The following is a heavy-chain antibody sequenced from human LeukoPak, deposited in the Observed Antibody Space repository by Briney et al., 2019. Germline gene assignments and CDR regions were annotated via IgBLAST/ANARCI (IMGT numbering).Heavy chain of an antibody. D-gene: IGHD3-22*01. V-gene: IGHV1-18*01. CDR3: ARGPGGRSGYYPLEDHYYYQYMDV. Sequence: ASVKVSCKASGYTFTSYGINWVRQAPGQGLEWMGWIRAYNGDTNYAQKLQGRVTMTTDTSTSTACMELRSLRSDDTAVYYCARGPGGRSGYYPLEDHYYYQYMDVWGKGTTVTVSS. J-gene: IGHJ6*03. CDR1: GYTFTSYG. CDR2: IRAYNGDT.